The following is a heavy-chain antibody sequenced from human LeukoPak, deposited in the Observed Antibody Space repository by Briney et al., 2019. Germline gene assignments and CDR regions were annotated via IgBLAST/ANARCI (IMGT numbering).Heavy chain of an antibody. V-gene: IGHV3-53*01. CDR2: IYSGGST. J-gene: IGHJ4*02. Sequence: GGSLRLSCAASGFTVSSNYMSWVRQAPGKGLEWVSVIYSGGSTYYADSVKGRFTISRDNSKNTLYLQMNSLRAEGTAVYYCARYITRHYYDSSGYYHYFDYWGQGTLVTVSS. D-gene: IGHD3-22*01. CDR1: GFTVSSNY. CDR3: ARYITRHYYDSSGYYHYFDY.